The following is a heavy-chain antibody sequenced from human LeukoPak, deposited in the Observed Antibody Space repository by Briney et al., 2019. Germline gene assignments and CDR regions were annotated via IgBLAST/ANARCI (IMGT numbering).Heavy chain of an antibody. Sequence: ASVKVSCKTSGYTFTANYLHWVRRAPGQGLEWMGRMNPDTGGTNYAQRFQGRVTMTRDTSINTAYMELTGLRFDDTAIYYCARATLVPSWGQGTLVTVSS. CDR3: ARATLVPS. J-gene: IGHJ1*01. CDR1: GYTFTANY. CDR2: MNPDTGGT. V-gene: IGHV1-2*06. D-gene: IGHD3-10*01.